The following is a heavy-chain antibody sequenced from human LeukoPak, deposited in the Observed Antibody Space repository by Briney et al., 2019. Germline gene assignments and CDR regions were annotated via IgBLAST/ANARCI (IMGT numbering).Heavy chain of an antibody. J-gene: IGHJ4*02. CDR1: GGSFSGYY. D-gene: IGHD2-2*02. Sequence: SETMSLTCAVYGGSFSGYYWSWIRQPPGKGLEWIGEINHSGSTNYNPSLKSRVTISVDTSTNQFSLKLSSVTAADTAVYYCARSPSIDIVVVPAAIGPLFDYWGQGTLVTVSS. CDR3: ARSPSIDIVVVPAAIGPLFDY. V-gene: IGHV4-34*01. CDR2: INHSGST.